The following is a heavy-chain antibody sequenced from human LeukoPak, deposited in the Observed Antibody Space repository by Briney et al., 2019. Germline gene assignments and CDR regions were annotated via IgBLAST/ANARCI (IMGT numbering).Heavy chain of an antibody. D-gene: IGHD6-13*01. CDR1: GFTFSSYA. CDR3: AKDQVGQQLVYYYYYGMDV. V-gene: IGHV3-23*01. Sequence: PGGSLRLSCAASGFTFSSYALSCVRQAPGKGLEWVSAISGSGGSTYYADSVKGRFTISRDNSKNTLYLQMNSLRAEDTAVYYCAKDQVGQQLVYYYYYGMDVWGQGTTVTVSS. CDR2: ISGSGGST. J-gene: IGHJ6*02.